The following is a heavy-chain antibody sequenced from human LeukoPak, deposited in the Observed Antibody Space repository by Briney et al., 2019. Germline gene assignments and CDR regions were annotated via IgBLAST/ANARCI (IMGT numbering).Heavy chain of an antibody. V-gene: IGHV4-59*12. Sequence: SETLSLTCTVSGGSISNYYWSWIRQPPGKGLEWMGYIYYSGGSNYNPSLKSRVTMSVDTSKNQFSLKLSSVTAADTAVYYCSGKYGSGSYYEDYWGQGTLVTVSS. D-gene: IGHD3-10*01. CDR1: GGSISNYY. CDR2: IYYSGGS. J-gene: IGHJ4*02. CDR3: SGKYGSGSYYEDY.